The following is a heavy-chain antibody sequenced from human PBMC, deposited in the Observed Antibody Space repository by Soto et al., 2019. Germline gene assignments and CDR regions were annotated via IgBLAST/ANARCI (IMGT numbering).Heavy chain of an antibody. CDR3: ARLSRPNYYDTSGFFKDNWFDP. Sequence: SVKVSCKASGGTFNSYDINWVRQAPGQGLEWLGGIIPIVETPKYAQKFQGRVTITADESTNTVYMELSSLRSEDTAMYYCARLSRPNYYDTSGFFKDNWFDPWGQGTLVTVSS. J-gene: IGHJ5*02. CDR1: GGTFNSYD. D-gene: IGHD3-22*01. V-gene: IGHV1-69*13. CDR2: IIPIVETP.